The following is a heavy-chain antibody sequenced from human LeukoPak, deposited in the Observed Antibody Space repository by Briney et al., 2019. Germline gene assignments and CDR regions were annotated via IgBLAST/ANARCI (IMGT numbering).Heavy chain of an antibody. J-gene: IGHJ4*02. D-gene: IGHD3/OR15-3a*01. CDR1: GFSFSYGW. Sequence: GGSLRLSCAASGFSFSYGWMTWVRQAPGKGLEWVGRIKSKTDGGTTDYAAPVKGRFTISRDDSKTTLYLQMNSLRTEDTAIYYCTFLSHADWTDYWGQGTLVTVSS. CDR2: IKSKTDGGTT. CDR3: TFLSHADWTDY. V-gene: IGHV3-15*01.